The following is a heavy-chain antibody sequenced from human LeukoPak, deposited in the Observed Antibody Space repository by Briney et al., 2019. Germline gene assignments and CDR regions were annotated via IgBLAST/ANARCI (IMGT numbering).Heavy chain of an antibody. V-gene: IGHV3-30*18. Sequence: GGSLRLSYAASGFTFSSYGMHWVRQAPGKGLEWVAVISYDGSNKYYADSVKGRFTISRDNSKNTLYLQMNSLRAEDTAVYYCAKAGSRDIVVVPAAMGWFDPWGQGTLVTVSS. CDR3: AKAGSRDIVVVPAAMGWFDP. CDR2: ISYDGSNK. D-gene: IGHD2-2*01. J-gene: IGHJ5*02. CDR1: GFTFSSYG.